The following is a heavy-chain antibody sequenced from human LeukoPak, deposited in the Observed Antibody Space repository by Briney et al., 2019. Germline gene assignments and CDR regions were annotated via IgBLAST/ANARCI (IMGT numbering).Heavy chain of an antibody. J-gene: IGHJ4*02. D-gene: IGHD3-22*01. CDR3: ARESDSGGFSNY. CDR2: IYHSGNT. CDR1: GNSISSGYY. Sequence: PSETLSLTCAVSGNSISSGYYWGWIRQPPGKGLEWIGTIYHSGNTSYNPSLKSRVTISVDTSENQFSLRLSSVTAADTAVYYCARESDSGGFSNYWGQGILVTVSS. V-gene: IGHV4-38-2*01.